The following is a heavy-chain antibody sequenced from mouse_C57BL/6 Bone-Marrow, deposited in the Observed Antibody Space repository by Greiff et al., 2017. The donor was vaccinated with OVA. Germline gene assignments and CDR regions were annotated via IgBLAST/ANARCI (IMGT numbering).Heavy chain of an antibody. J-gene: IGHJ2*01. CDR2: ISDGGSYT. CDR1: GFTFSSYA. D-gene: IGHD2-5*01. CDR3: ASASNYGYFDY. Sequence: EVHLVESGGGLVKPGGSLKLSCAASGFTFSSYAMSWVRQTPEKRLEWVATISDGGSYTYYPDNVKGRFTISRDNAKNNLYLQMSHLKSEDTAMYYCASASNYGYFDYWGQGTTLTVSS. V-gene: IGHV5-4*01.